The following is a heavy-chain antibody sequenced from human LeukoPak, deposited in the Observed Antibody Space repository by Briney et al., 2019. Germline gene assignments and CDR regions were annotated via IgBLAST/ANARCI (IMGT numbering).Heavy chain of an antibody. CDR2: INPNSGGT. CDR3: ARRGGYGDLPDAFDI. D-gene: IGHD4-17*01. Sequence: ASVKVSCKASGYTFTCYYMHWVGQAPGQGREWMGWINPNSGGTNYAQKFQGRVTMTRDTSISTAYMELSRLRSDDTAVYYCARRGGYGDLPDAFDIWGQGTMVTVSS. CDR1: GYTFTCYY. J-gene: IGHJ3*02. V-gene: IGHV1-2*02.